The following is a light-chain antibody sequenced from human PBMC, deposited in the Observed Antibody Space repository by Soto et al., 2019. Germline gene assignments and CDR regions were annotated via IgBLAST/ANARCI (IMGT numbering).Light chain of an antibody. CDR1: ESVSSSY. CDR3: HQYGTSPTT. V-gene: IGKV3-20*01. J-gene: IGKJ5*01. Sequence: EMVLTQSPGTLSLSPGERATLSCRASESVSSSYLAWYQQKPGQPPRLLIYGASTRAPGIPDRFSASGSGTDFTLTIIRLEPEDFVVYICHQYGTSPTTFGQGTRLEIK. CDR2: GAS.